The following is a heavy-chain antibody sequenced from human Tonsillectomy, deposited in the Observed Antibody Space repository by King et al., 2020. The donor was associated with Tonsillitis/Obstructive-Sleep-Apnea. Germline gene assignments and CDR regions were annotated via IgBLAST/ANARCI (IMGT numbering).Heavy chain of an antibody. CDR3: ARERGMGQWLAADAFDI. CDR1: GFTFSSYS. V-gene: IGHV3-21*01. D-gene: IGHD6-19*01. Sequence: VQLVESGGGLVKPGGSLRLSCAASGFTFSSYSMNWVRQAPGKGLEWVSSISSSSSYIYYADSVKGRFTISRDNAKNTLYLQMNSLRAEDTAVYYCARERGMGQWLAADAFDIWGQGTMVTVSS. CDR2: ISSSSSYI. J-gene: IGHJ3*02.